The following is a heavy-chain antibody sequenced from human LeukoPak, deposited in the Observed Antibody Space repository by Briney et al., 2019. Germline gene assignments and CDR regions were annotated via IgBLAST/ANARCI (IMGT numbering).Heavy chain of an antibody. CDR1: GFTFSSYS. Sequence: GGSLRLSCAASGFTFSSYSMNWVRQAPGKGLEWVSYISSSSSTIYYADSVKGRFTISRDNSKNTLYLQMNSLRAEDTAVYYCAKTRPLHDYGEAPSFDYWGQGTLVTVSS. D-gene: IGHD4-17*01. V-gene: IGHV3-48*01. J-gene: IGHJ4*02. CDR3: AKTRPLHDYGEAPSFDY. CDR2: ISSSSSTI.